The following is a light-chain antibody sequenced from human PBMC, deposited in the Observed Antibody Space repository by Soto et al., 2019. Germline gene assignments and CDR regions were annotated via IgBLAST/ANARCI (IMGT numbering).Light chain of an antibody. Sequence: DILMTQSPDTLSVSLGKSATLSCRASQSVDGYLAWYHQRPGQSPRLLIYGESTRATGVPARFSGSGSGTEFTLTITSLQSEDFGVYYCQQYNNWPRTFGQGTRVEVK. CDR2: GES. J-gene: IGKJ1*01. CDR1: QSVDGY. V-gene: IGKV3-15*01. CDR3: QQYNNWPRT.